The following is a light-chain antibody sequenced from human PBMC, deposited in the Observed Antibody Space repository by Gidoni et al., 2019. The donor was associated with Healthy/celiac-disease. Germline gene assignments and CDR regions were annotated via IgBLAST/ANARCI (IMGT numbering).Light chain of an antibody. CDR2: KAS. J-gene: IGKJ2*01. CDR1: QRISSW. V-gene: IGKV1-5*03. Sequence: DIQTTQSPSPLSASVGDRVTITCRASQRISSWLAWYQQKPGKAPKLLIYKASSVESGVPSRFSGSGSGTEFTLTISSLQPDDFATYYCQQYNSYPYTFGQXTKLEIK. CDR3: QQYNSYPYT.